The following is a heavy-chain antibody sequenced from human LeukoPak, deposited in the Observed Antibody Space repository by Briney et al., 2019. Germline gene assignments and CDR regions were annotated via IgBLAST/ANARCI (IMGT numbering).Heavy chain of an antibody. CDR1: GGSINSYY. Sequence: SETLSLTCTVSGGSINSYYWSWIRQPPGKGLEWIGYIYTNENTNYNPSLKSRVTMSVDTSKNQFSLRLRSVTAADTAVYYCARQAHYSESGSWTGFDYWGQGTLVPVSS. V-gene: IGHV4-4*09. D-gene: IGHD3-10*01. CDR3: ARQAHYSESGSWTGFDY. J-gene: IGHJ4*02. CDR2: IYTNENT.